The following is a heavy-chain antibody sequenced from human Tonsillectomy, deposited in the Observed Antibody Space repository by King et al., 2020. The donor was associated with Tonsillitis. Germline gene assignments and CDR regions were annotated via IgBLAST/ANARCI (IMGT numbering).Heavy chain of an antibody. V-gene: IGHV5-51*01. CDR1: GYIFTTYW. CDR3: ARRSSAWEFDY. J-gene: IGHJ4*02. D-gene: IGHD6-19*01. CDR2: IYPDDSDT. Sequence: QLVQSGAEVKKPGESLKISCEGFGYIFTTYWIVWVRQMPGKGLEWMGIIYPDDSDTKYSPSFEGRVTISADKSLSTAYLQWSSLKASDTAIYYCARRSSAWEFDYWGQGTLVTVSS.